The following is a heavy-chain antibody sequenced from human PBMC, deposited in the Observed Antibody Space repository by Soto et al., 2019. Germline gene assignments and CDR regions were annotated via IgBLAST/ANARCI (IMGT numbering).Heavy chain of an antibody. J-gene: IGHJ4*02. V-gene: IGHV3-30-3*01. CDR2: ISHDGTKQ. CDR1: GFTFSNYY. Sequence: PGGSLRLSCAASGFTFSNYYIHWVRQTPGKGLEWVAVISHDGTKQYYADSVKGRFTISRDNSKNTLYLQMNSLRLDDTAIYYCARDSADNDDWQKTSPLTDYWGQGT. CDR3: ARDSADNDDWQKTSPLTDY. D-gene: IGHD1-1*01.